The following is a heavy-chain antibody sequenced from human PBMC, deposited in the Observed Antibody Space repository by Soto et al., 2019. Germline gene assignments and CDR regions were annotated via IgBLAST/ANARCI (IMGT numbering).Heavy chain of an antibody. V-gene: IGHV1-18*01. CDR3: ARGGYYYDSSAYKAVDY. J-gene: IGHJ4*02. Sequence: ASVKVSCKASGGTFSSYAMGWVRQAPGQRLEWMGWISAYNGNTNYAQKLQGRVTMTTDTSTSTAYMELRSLRSDDTAVYYCARGGYYYDSSAYKAVDYWGQGTLVTVSS. D-gene: IGHD3-22*01. CDR2: ISAYNGNT. CDR1: GGTFSSYA.